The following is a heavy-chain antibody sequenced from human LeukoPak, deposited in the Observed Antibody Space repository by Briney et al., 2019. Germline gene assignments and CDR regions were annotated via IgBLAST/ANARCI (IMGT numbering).Heavy chain of an antibody. J-gene: IGHJ4*02. V-gene: IGHV3-30*02. Sequence: PGGSLRLYCAASGFIFTDYGMHWVRQAPGKGLEWSTFIRYDGSDKYYADSVKGRFTISRDNSKNTLYLQMNSLTSEDTAVYYCAKEGTVSKPSDLDHWGQGILVTVSS. CDR2: IRYDGSDK. CDR1: GFIFTDYG. CDR3: AKEGTVSKPSDLDH. D-gene: IGHD1/OR15-1a*01.